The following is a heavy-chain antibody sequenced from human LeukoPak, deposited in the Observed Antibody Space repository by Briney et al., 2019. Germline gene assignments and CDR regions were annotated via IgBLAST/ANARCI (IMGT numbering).Heavy chain of an antibody. Sequence: GGSLRLSCAASRFTFSSYAMSWVRQAPGKGLEWVSAISASGGSTYYADSVKGRFTISRDNSQNTLYLQVNSLRAEDTAVHYCAKGLVPAAIRVVDYWGQGTLVTVSS. CDR1: RFTFSSYA. D-gene: IGHD2-2*01. V-gene: IGHV3-23*01. CDR2: ISASGGST. J-gene: IGHJ4*02. CDR3: AKGLVPAAIRVVDY.